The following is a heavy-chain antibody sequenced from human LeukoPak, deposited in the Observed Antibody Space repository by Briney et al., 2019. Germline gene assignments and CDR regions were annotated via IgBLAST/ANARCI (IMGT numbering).Heavy chain of an antibody. CDR1: GFTFSSYW. Sequence: GGSLRLSCGASGFTFSSYWMSWVRQVPGKGLEWVANINQDGSEKYYVDSVKGRFTISRDNAKNSLYLQMNSLRAEDTAVYYCARDYGHWFDPWGQGTLVTVSS. CDR3: ARDYGHWFDP. CDR2: INQDGSEK. V-gene: IGHV3-7*05. J-gene: IGHJ5*02. D-gene: IGHD3-10*01.